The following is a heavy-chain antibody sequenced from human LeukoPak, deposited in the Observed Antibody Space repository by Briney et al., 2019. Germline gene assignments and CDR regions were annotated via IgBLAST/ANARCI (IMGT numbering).Heavy chain of an antibody. CDR1: GGSISSHY. D-gene: IGHD3-16*01. CDR3: ARETSQKGAHYMDV. J-gene: IGHJ6*03. CDR2: IYYSGST. V-gene: IGHV4-59*11. Sequence: SETLSLTCTVSGGSISSHYWSWIRQPPGKGLEWIGYIYYSGSTNYNPSLKSRVTISVDTSKNQFSLKLSSVTAADTAVYYCARETSQKGAHYMDVWGKGTTVTISS.